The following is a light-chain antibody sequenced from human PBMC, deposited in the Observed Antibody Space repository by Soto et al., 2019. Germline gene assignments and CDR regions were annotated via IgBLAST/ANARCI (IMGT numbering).Light chain of an antibody. Sequence: DIQMTQSPSSLSASVGDRVTITCRASQSIDSHLNWYQQRPGKAPKLLIYAASSLQSGAPSRFSGSGSGTEFTLTISSLQPDDFATYYCQHYNSYSEAFGQGTKVELK. CDR2: AAS. V-gene: IGKV1-39*01. J-gene: IGKJ1*01. CDR3: QHYNSYSEA. CDR1: QSIDSH.